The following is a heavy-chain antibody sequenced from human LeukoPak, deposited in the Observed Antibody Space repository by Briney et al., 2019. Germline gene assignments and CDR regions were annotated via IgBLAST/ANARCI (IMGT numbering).Heavy chain of an antibody. CDR3: ATEFGYSSGENWFDP. CDR2: INPNSGGT. J-gene: IGHJ5*02. CDR1: GYTFTGYY. D-gene: IGHD6-19*01. V-gene: IGHV1-2*04. Sequence: ASVKVSCKASGYTFTGYYMRWVRQAPGQGLEWMGWINPNSGGTNYAQKFQGWVTMTRDTSISTAYMELSRLRSDDTAVYYCATEFGYSSGENWFDPWGQGTLVTVSS.